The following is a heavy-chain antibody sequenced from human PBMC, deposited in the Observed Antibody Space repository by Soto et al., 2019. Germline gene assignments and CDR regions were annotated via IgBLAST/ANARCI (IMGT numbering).Heavy chain of an antibody. Sequence: SETLSLTCTVSGGSLSSYYWSWIRQPPGKGLEWIGYIYYSGSTNYNPSLKSRVTISVDTHKNQFSLKLSSVTAADTAVYYCASQGYSYGYREFDYWGQGTLVTISS. D-gene: IGHD5-18*01. J-gene: IGHJ4*02. CDR2: IYYSGST. V-gene: IGHV4-59*01. CDR3: ASQGYSYGYREFDY. CDR1: GGSLSSYY.